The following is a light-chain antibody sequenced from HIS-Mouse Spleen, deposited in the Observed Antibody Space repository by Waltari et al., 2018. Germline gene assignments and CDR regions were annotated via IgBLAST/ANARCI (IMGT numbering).Light chain of an antibody. CDR3: YSTDSSGNHRV. CDR1: ELPKKY. CDR2: EDS. J-gene: IGLJ2*01. Sequence: SYELTQPPSVSVSPGQTARITCSGDELPKKYSYWLQQKSGQAPVLVIYEDSKRPSGIPERFSGSSSGTMATLTISGAQVEDEADYYCYSTDSSGNHRVFGGGTKLTVL. V-gene: IGLV3-10*01.